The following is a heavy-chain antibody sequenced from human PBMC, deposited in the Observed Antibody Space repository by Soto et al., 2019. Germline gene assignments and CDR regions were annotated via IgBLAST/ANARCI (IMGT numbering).Heavy chain of an antibody. V-gene: IGHV4-39*01. CDR2: IYYSGST. CDR1: GGSISSSSYY. CDR3: ARLHHYDFWSGYSNQYYYYYMDV. Sequence: SETLSLTCTVSGGSISSSSYYWGWIRQPPGKGLEWIGSIYYSGSTYYNPSLKSRVTISVDTSKNQFSLKLSSVTAADTAVYYCARLHHYDFWSGYSNQYYYYYMDVWGKGTTVTVSS. D-gene: IGHD3-3*01. J-gene: IGHJ6*03.